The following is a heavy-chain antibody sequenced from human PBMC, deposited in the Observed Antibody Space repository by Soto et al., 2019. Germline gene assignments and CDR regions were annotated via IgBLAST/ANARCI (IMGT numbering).Heavy chain of an antibody. J-gene: IGHJ4*02. CDR1: GGSLSSYY. CDR2: IYYAGST. D-gene: IGHD3-22*01. V-gene: IGHV4-59*08. Sequence: SETLSLTCTVSGGSLSSYYLGWTRQPPGKGLEWIGSIYYAGSTTYNPSLKSRVTISVDTSKNQFSLRLNSVTAADTAVYYCARLGGYYQALDSWGQGTLVTVSS. CDR3: ARLGGYYQALDS.